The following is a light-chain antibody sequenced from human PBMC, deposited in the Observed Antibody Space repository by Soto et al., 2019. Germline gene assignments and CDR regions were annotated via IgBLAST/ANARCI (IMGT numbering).Light chain of an antibody. V-gene: IGKV1-5*01. J-gene: IGKJ1*01. Sequence: DIPMTQSPSTLSASVGDGVTITCRASQSISNWLAWYQQKPGKAPKLLIYDASNLESGVPSRFSGSGSGTEFTLTISSLQPDDFATYYCQQYNSYPWTFGQGTKVEIK. CDR2: DAS. CDR1: QSISNW. CDR3: QQYNSYPWT.